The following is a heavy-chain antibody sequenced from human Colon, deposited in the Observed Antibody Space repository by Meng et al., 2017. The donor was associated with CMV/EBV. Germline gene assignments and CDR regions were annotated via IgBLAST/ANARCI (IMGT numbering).Heavy chain of an antibody. CDR1: GDSVSSNSVA. CDR2: TYYRSKWYN. Sequence: QVQLQQSGPGLVKPSQTLSPTCVISGDSVSSNSVAWAWIRQSPSRGLEWLGRTYYRSKWYNDYAMFVKSRITISQDTSKNQFSLQLNSVTPEDTAVYYCARHNGGTYRFDCWGHGPLVTVAS. V-gene: IGHV6-1*01. J-gene: IGHJ4*01. D-gene: IGHD1-26*01. CDR3: ARHNGGTYRFDC.